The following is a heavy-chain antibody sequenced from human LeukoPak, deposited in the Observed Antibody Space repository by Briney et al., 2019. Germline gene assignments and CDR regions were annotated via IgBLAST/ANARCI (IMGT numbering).Heavy chain of an antibody. J-gene: IGHJ6*03. CDR3: APKGYSYGNYYYYYYMDV. V-gene: IGHV1-69*01. Sequence: SVKVSCKASGGTFSSYAISWVRQAPGQGLEWMGGVIPIFGTANYAQKLQGRVTIPADESTSTAYMELSSLRSEDTAVYYCAPKGYSYGNYYYYYYMDVWGKGTTVTVSS. CDR2: VIPIFGTA. CDR1: GGTFSSYA. D-gene: IGHD5-18*01.